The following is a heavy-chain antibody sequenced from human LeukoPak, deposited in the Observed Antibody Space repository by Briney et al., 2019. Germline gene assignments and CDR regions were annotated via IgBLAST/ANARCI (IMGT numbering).Heavy chain of an antibody. D-gene: IGHD3-10*01. Sequence: PSETLSLTCAVYGGSFSGYYWSWIRQPPGKGLEWIGEINHSGSTNYNPSLKSRVTISVDTSKNQFSLKLSSVTAADTAVYYCARDSYGSGIITSFTFDIWGQGTMVTVSS. CDR1: GGSFSGYY. CDR3: ARDSYGSGIITSFTFDI. J-gene: IGHJ3*02. CDR2: INHSGST. V-gene: IGHV4-34*01.